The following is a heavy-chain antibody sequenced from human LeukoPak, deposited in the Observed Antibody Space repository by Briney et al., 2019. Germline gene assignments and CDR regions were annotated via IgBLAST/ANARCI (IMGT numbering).Heavy chain of an antibody. CDR1: GFTFSDYY. CDR3: AGAGGGGDYCSSTSCYTRGYYFDY. Sequence: GGSLRLSCAASGFTFSDYYMSWIRQAPGKGLEWVSYISSSSSTIYYADSVKGRFTISRDNAKNSLYLQMNSLRAEDTAVYYWAGAGGGGDYCSSTSCYTRGYYFDYWGQGTLVTVSS. J-gene: IGHJ4*02. CDR2: ISSSSSTI. V-gene: IGHV3-11*01. D-gene: IGHD2-2*02.